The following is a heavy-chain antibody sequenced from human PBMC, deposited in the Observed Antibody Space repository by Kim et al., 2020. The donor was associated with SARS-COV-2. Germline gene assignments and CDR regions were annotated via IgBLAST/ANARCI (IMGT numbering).Heavy chain of an antibody. V-gene: IGHV3-11*05. J-gene: IGHJ6*02. CDR2: ISSSSSYT. CDR3: ARDHYYGMDV. CDR1: GFTFSDYY. Sequence: GGSLRLSCAASGFTFSDYYMSWIRQAPGKGLEWVSYISSSSSYTNYGDSVKGRFTISRDNAKNSLYLQMNSLRAEDTAMYYCARDHYYGMDVWGQGTTVTVSS.